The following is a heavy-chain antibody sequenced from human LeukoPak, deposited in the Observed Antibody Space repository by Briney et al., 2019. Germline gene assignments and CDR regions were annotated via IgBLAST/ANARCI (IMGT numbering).Heavy chain of an antibody. Sequence: ASVKVSCKASGYTFTTYAIHWVRQAPGQRLEWMGWINAGNGNTKYSQKFQGRVTITRDTSASTAYMELSSLRSEDTAVYYCARETRGGSGYYYSAHFDYWGQGTLVTVSS. CDR1: GYTFTTYA. D-gene: IGHD3-22*01. CDR2: INAGNGNT. J-gene: IGHJ4*02. V-gene: IGHV1-3*01. CDR3: ARETRGGSGYYYSAHFDY.